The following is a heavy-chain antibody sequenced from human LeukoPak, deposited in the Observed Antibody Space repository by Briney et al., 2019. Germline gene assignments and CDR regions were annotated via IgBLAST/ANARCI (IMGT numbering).Heavy chain of an antibody. J-gene: IGHJ4*02. V-gene: IGHV3-21*01. CDR1: GFTFSSYA. Sequence: GGSLRLSCAASGFTFSSYAMSWVRQAPGKGLEWVSSISSSSSYIYYADSVKGRFTISRDNAKNSLYLQMNSLRAEDTAVYYCARDVMATIDYWGQGTLVTVSS. D-gene: IGHD5-24*01. CDR3: ARDVMATIDY. CDR2: ISSSSSYI.